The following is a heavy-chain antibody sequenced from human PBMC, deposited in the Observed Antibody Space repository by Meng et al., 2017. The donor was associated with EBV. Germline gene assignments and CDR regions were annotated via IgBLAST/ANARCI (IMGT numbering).Heavy chain of an antibody. CDR3: ARAGISIFWQHWFDP. CDR2: INWNGENT. CDR1: GFTFDDYG. D-gene: IGHD3-3*01. J-gene: IGHJ5*02. Sequence: VDVVVFGGGCVRSGVSLGISVAATGFTFDDYGMNWVRQVPGKGLEWVAGINWNGENTGYVDSMKGRFTISRDNAKNFLYLQMDSLRAEDTAFYHCARAGISIFWQHWFDPWGQGTLVTVSS. V-gene: IGHV3-20*02.